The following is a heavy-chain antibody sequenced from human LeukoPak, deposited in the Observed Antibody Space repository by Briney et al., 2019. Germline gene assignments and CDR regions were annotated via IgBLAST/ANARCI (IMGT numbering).Heavy chain of an antibody. CDR2: ISHGGNSQ. CDR1: GFTFSGFA. CDR3: AREYSTNWYRSLRD. Sequence: GGSLRLSCAASGFTFSGFAMHWVRQAPGKGLEWVTLISHGGNSQYYADSVKGRFIISRDNSENTLYLQMNSLRPDDTAVYYCAREYSTNWYRSLRDWGQGTLVTVSS. D-gene: IGHD6-13*01. J-gene: IGHJ4*02. V-gene: IGHV3-30-3*01.